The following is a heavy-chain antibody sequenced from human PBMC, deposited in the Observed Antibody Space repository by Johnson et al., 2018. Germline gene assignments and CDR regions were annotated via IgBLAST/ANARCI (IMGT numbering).Heavy chain of an antibody. CDR2: IIGSGGST. D-gene: IGHD4-11*01. CDR3: TINHPLQGGYYYYGMDV. CDR1: GFTFSSYA. Sequence: VQLVESGGGLVQPGGSLRLSCAASGFTFSSYAMSWVRQAPGTGLEWVSAIIGSGGSTYYADSVKGRCTSSRDNSQNTLDLQMNSLKTEDTAVYYCTINHPLQGGYYYYGMDVWGQGTTVTVSS. J-gene: IGHJ6*02. V-gene: IGHV3-23*04.